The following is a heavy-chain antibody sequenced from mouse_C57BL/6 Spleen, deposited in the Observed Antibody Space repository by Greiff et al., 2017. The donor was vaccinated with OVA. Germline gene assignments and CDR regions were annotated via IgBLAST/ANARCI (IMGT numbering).Heavy chain of an antibody. CDR1: GYTFTSYW. CDR3: TRSGSSYGYYAMDY. D-gene: IGHD1-1*01. CDR2: IYPGNSDT. V-gene: IGHV1-5*01. Sequence: VQLQQSGTVLARPGASVKMSCKTSGYTFTSYWMHWVKQRPGQGLEWIGAIYPGNSDTSYNQKFKGKAKLTAVTSASTAYMELSSLTNEDSAVYYCTRSGSSYGYYAMDYWGQGTSVTVSS. J-gene: IGHJ4*01.